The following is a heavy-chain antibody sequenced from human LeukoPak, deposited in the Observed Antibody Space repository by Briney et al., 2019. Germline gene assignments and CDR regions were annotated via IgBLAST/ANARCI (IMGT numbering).Heavy chain of an antibody. J-gene: IGHJ3*02. V-gene: IGHV1-2*02. D-gene: IGHD1-26*01. Sequence: ASVKVSCKASGYIITSYDINWVRQAPGQGLEWMGWINPNSGGTNYAQKFQGRVTMTRDTSISTAYMELSRLRSDDTAVYYCARDRGVGAQSDAFDIWGQGTMVTVSS. CDR3: ARDRGVGAQSDAFDI. CDR2: INPNSGGT. CDR1: GYIITSYD.